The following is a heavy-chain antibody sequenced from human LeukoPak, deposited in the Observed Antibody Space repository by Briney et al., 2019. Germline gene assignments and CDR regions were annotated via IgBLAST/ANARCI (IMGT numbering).Heavy chain of an antibody. D-gene: IGHD3-9*01. CDR2: INPNSGGT. J-gene: IGHJ4*02. Sequence: ASVRVSCKASGYTFNNYGISWVRQAPGQGLEWMGWINPNSGGTNYAQKFQGRVTMTRDTSISTAYMELSRLRSDDTAVYYCARARSDILTGHPFDYWGQGTLVTVSS. V-gene: IGHV1-2*02. CDR1: GYTFNNYG. CDR3: ARARSDILTGHPFDY.